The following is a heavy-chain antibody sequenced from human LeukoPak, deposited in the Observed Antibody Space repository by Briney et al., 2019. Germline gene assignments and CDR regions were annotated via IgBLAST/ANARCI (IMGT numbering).Heavy chain of an antibody. CDR2: ISQHGSEK. V-gene: IGHV3-7*03. J-gene: IGHJ4*02. CDR3: AKDGVWSFDY. Sequence: PGGSLRLSCAASGFTFSSHWMSWVRQDPGKGLEWVAKISQHGSEKNYVDSVKGRFTISRDNAQNSLYLQMNGLRAEDTAVYYCAKDGVWSFDYWGQGTLVTVSS. CDR1: GFTFSSHW. D-gene: IGHD3-10*01.